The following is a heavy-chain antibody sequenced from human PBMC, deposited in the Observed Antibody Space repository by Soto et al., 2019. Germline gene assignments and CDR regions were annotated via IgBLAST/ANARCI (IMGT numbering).Heavy chain of an antibody. Sequence: QVQLVESGGGVVQPGRSLRLSCAASGFTFRSYAMHWVRQAPGKGLEWVAVISYDGSNKYYADSVKGRFTISRDNSKNTLYLQMNSLRAEDTAVYYCARDWMGSGWYWWGQGTLVTVSS. CDR2: ISYDGSNK. CDR3: ARDWMGSGWYW. D-gene: IGHD6-19*01. V-gene: IGHV3-30-3*01. CDR1: GFTFRSYA. J-gene: IGHJ4*02.